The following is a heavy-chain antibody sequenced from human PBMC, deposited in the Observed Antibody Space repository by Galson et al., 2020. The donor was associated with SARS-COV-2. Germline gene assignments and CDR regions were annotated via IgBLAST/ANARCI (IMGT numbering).Heavy chain of an antibody. V-gene: IGHV1-2*04. CDR3: ARDNDHDAFDI. J-gene: IGHJ3*02. D-gene: IGHD1-1*01. CDR1: GYTFNGYY. Sequence: ASVKVSCKASGYTFNGYYIHLVRQAPGQGLEWMGWINPNSGGTTYAENFQDWVTMTRDTSISTAYMELSRLRSDDTAVYYCARDNDHDAFDIWGQGTMVTVSS. CDR2: INPNSGGT.